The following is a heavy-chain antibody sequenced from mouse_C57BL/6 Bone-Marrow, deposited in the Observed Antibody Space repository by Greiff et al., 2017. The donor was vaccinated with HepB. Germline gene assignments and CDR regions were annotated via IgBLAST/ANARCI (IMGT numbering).Heavy chain of an antibody. CDR2: IYPGDGDT. CDR3: ARSGGYDRYFDV. Sequence: QVQLQQSGAELVKPGASVKLSCKASGYTFTEYTIHWVKQRSGQGLEWIGRIYPGDGDTNYNGKFKGKATLTADKSSSTAYMQLSSLTSDDSAVYFCARSGGYDRYFDVWGTGTTVTVSS. V-gene: IGHV1-82*01. CDR1: GYTFTEYT. D-gene: IGHD2-2*01. J-gene: IGHJ1*03.